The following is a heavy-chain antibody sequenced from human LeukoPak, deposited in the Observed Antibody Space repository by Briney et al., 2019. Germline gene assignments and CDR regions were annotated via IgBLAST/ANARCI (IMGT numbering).Heavy chain of an antibody. V-gene: IGHV5-51*01. Sequence: GESLKISCKGSGYSFTSYWIGWVRQMPGKGLEWMGIIYPGDSDTRYSPSFQGQVAISADKSITTAYLQWSGLRASDTAMYYCARRIAGGGIDYWGQGTLVTVSS. CDR2: IYPGDSDT. J-gene: IGHJ4*02. CDR1: GYSFTSYW. D-gene: IGHD6-13*01. CDR3: ARRIAGGGIDY.